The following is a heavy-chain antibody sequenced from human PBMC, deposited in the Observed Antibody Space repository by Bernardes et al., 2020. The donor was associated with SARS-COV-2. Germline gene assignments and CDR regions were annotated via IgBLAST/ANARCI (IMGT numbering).Heavy chain of an antibody. CDR2: ISSSSTYI. J-gene: IGHJ4*02. V-gene: IGHV3-21*01. D-gene: IGHD6-13*01. Sequence: GGSLRLSCAASGITFSGYCMHWVRQAPGKGLEWVSSISSSSTYIYYADSVKGRFTISRDNAKNSLYLQMNSLRADDTAVYYCARDRSSSSWYYFDYWGQGTLVTVS. CDR3: ARDRSSSSWYYFDY. CDR1: GITFSGYC.